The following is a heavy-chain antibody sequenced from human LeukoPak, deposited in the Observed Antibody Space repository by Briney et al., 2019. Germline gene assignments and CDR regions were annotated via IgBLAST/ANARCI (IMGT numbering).Heavy chain of an antibody. Sequence: ASVKVSCKASGYTFTSYDINWVRQATGQGLEWMGWMNPNSGNTGYAQKFQGRVSMTWNTSISTAYMELSSLKSEDTAVYYCATAGERPIRYFDYWGQGTLVTVSS. D-gene: IGHD3-9*01. CDR1: GYTFTSYD. CDR2: MNPNSGNT. CDR3: ATAGERPIRYFDY. V-gene: IGHV1-8*01. J-gene: IGHJ4*02.